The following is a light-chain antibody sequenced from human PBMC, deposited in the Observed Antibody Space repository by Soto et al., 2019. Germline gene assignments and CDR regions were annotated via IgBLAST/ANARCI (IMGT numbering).Light chain of an antibody. CDR3: CSYTTSNTRQIV. Sequence: QSALTQPASVSGSPGHSISISCTETSSDVGGYNYVSWYQQHPGKAPKFMIYDVSIRPSGVSNRFSGPKSGNTASLTISGLQAEDEADYYCCSYTTSNTRQIVFGTGTKVTVL. CDR2: DVS. CDR1: SSDVGGYNY. V-gene: IGLV2-14*01. J-gene: IGLJ1*01.